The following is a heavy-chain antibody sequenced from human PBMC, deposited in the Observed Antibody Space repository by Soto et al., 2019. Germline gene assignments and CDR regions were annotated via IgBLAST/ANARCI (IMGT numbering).Heavy chain of an antibody. CDR1: GFAFDYYW. Sequence: EVQLVESGGGLVQPGESLRLSCAASGFAFDYYWMYWVRQAPGKGLVWVSRVHSDGTTTTYADSVKGRFTISRDNARNTVSLQMSSLRAEDTAIYYCARGDRGGFDLWGHGTVVTVSS. J-gene: IGHJ3*01. CDR2: VHSDGTTT. CDR3: ARGDRGGFDL. D-gene: IGHD3-10*01. V-gene: IGHV3-74*01.